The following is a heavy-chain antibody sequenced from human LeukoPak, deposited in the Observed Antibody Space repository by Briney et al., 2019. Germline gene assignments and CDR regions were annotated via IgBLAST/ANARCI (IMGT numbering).Heavy chain of an antibody. Sequence: GGSLRLSCAATGFTFSSYSMNWVRQAPGKGLEWVSSISSSSSYIYYADSVKGRFTISRDNAKNSLYLQMNSLRAEDTAVYYCARLLKRYCSGGSCYFDDAFDIWGQGTMVTVSS. CDR2: ISSSSSYI. D-gene: IGHD2-15*01. CDR3: ARLLKRYCSGGSCYFDDAFDI. J-gene: IGHJ3*02. CDR1: GFTFSSYS. V-gene: IGHV3-21*01.